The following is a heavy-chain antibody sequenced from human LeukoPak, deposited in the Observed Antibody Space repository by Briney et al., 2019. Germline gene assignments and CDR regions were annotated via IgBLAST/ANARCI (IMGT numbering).Heavy chain of an antibody. CDR3: ATREGGYYDSSGYYYGSPSSDY. CDR1: GGSISSGDYY. D-gene: IGHD3-22*01. V-gene: IGHV4-30-4*08. J-gene: IGHJ4*02. CDR2: IYYSGST. Sequence: SETLSLTCTVSGGSISSGDYYWSWIRQPPGKGLEWIGYIYYSGSTYYNPPLKSRVTISVDTSKNQFSLKLSSVTAADTAVYYCATREGGYYDSSGYYYGSPSSDYWGQGTLVTVSS.